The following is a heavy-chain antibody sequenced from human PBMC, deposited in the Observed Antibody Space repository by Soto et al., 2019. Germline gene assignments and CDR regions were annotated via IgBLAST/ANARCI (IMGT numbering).Heavy chain of an antibody. D-gene: IGHD3-22*01. CDR3: VYYYSSGYLG. V-gene: IGHV3-30*03. Sequence: AGSLRLSFEASGFTFSSYAMSWVRQAPGKGLEWVAVISYDGSNKYYADSVKGRFTISRDNSKNTLYLQMNSLRAEETAVYYCVYYYSSGYLGWGQGTLVAVTS. CDR2: ISYDGSNK. J-gene: IGHJ4*02. CDR1: GFTFSSYA.